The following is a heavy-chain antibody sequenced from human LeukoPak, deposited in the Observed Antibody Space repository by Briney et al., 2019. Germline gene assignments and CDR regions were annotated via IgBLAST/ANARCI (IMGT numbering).Heavy chain of an antibody. CDR1: GFPFSIYW. J-gene: IGHJ6*03. V-gene: IGHV3-7*01. D-gene: IGHD6-6*01. CDR3: ARGELVFAYSMDF. CDR2: IKQDGSEK. Sequence: GGSPRLSCAASGFPFSIYWMTWVRQAPGKGLEWVANIKQDGSEKYYVDSVKGRFTISRDNAKNSLYLQMNSLRAEDTAVYYCARGELVFAYSMDFWGKGTTVTVSS.